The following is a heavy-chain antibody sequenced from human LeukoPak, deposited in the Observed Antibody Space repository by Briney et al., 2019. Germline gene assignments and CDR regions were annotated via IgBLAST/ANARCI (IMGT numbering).Heavy chain of an antibody. D-gene: IGHD5-18*01. V-gene: IGHV4-39*01. CDR2: IYYSGST. CDR3: ARPVDTTLVNGFEI. Sequence: SETLSLTCTVSGGSISSSSYFWGWIRQPPGKGLEWIGSIYYSGSTYYNPSLKSRVTISLDTSKNQFSLKMSSVTAADTAVYYCARPVDTTLVNGFEIWGHGTMVTVSS. CDR1: GGSISSSSYF. J-gene: IGHJ3*02.